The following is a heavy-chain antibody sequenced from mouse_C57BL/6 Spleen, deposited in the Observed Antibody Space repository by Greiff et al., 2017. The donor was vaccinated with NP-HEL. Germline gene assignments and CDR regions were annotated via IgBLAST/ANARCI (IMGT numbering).Heavy chain of an antibody. J-gene: IGHJ2*01. CDR2: IYPGGGYT. CDR1: GYTFTNYW. D-gene: IGHD1-1*01. CDR3: YYGSSYGIDY. Sequence: QVQLQQSGAELVRPGTSVKMSCTASGYTFTNYWIGWAKQRPGHGLEWIGDIYPGGGYTNYNEKFKGKATLTADKSSSTAYMQFSSLTSEDSAIYYCYYGSSYGIDYWGQGTTLTVSS. V-gene: IGHV1-63*01.